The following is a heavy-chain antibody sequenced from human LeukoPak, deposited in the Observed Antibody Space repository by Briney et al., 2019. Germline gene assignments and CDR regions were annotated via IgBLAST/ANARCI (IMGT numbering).Heavy chain of an antibody. CDR1: GGTFSSYA. D-gene: IGHD6-19*01. J-gene: IGHJ3*02. CDR2: IIPIFGTA. V-gene: IGHV1-69*13. Sequence: SVKVSCKASGGTFSSYAISWVRQAPGQGLEWMGGIIPIFGTANYAQKFQGRVTITADESTSTAYMELSSLRSEDTAVYYCARQEAVAPGAFDIWGQGTMATVSS. CDR3: ARQEAVAPGAFDI.